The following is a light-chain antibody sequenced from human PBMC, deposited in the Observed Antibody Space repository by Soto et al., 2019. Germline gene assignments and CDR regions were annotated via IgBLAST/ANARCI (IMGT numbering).Light chain of an antibody. CDR2: EVS. CDR3: RSYAGSSTFVYV. Sequence: QSVLTQPASVSGSPGQSITISCTGTSSDVGSYNLVSWYQQHPGKAPKLMIYEVSKRPSGVSNRFSGSKSGNTASLTISGLQAEDEADYYCRSYAGSSTFVYVFGTGTKVTVL. J-gene: IGLJ1*01. V-gene: IGLV2-23*02. CDR1: SSDVGSYNL.